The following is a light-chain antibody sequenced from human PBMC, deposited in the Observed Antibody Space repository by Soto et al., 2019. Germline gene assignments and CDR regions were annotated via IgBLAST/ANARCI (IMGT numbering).Light chain of an antibody. CDR1: QDISSW. J-gene: IGKJ5*01. CDR2: AAS. V-gene: IGKV1-12*01. Sequence: DIQMTQSPSSVSASVGDRVTITCRASQDISSWLAWYQQKPGKAPKLLIYAASSLQSGAPSRFSGSGSGTDFTLTISSLQPEDFATYYCQQANSFPTTFGQGTRLEIK. CDR3: QQANSFPTT.